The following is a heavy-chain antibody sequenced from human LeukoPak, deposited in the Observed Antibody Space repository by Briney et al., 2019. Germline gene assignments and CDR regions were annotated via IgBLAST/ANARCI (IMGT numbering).Heavy chain of an antibody. CDR3: ASIITMVRGVPAGAFDI. Sequence: PGGSLRLSCAASGFTFSSYWMHWVRQAPGKGLVWVSRINSDGSSTSYADSVKGRFTISRDNAKNTLYLQMNSLRAEDTAVYYCASIITMVRGVPAGAFDIWGQGTMVTVSS. CDR2: INSDGSST. V-gene: IGHV3-74*01. D-gene: IGHD3-10*01. CDR1: GFTFSSYW. J-gene: IGHJ3*02.